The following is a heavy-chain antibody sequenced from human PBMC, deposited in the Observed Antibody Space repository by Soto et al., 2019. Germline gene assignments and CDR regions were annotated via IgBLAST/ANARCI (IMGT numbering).Heavy chain of an antibody. J-gene: IGHJ4*02. CDR2: ISYDGSNK. Sequence: QVQLVESGGGVVQPGRSLRLSCAASGFTFSSYAMHWVRQAPGKGLEWVAVISYDGSNKYYADSVKDRFTISRDNSKNTLYLQMNSLRAKDTAVYYCARELPLNSSPYQFDYWGQGTLVTVSS. CDR1: GFTFSSYA. V-gene: IGHV3-30-3*01. CDR3: ARELPLNSSPYQFDY. D-gene: IGHD6-13*01.